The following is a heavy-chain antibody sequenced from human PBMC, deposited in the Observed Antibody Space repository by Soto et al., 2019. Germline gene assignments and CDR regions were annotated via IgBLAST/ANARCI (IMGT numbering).Heavy chain of an antibody. V-gene: IGHV1-18*01. CDR2: ISTYSGNT. Sequence: QVQLVQSGAEVKKPGASVKVSCKASGYTFTTYGPSWVRQAPGQGLDWMGWISTYSGNTKYAERLQGRVTMTTDTTTSTAYMELRSLRSNDTAVYYCARGPTDYYDNSGDYFLDYWGQGTLFTVSS. D-gene: IGHD3-22*01. CDR3: ARGPTDYYDNSGDYFLDY. J-gene: IGHJ4*02. CDR1: GYTFTTYG.